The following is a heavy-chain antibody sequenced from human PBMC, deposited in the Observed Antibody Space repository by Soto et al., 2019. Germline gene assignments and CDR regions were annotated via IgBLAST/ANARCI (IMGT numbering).Heavy chain of an antibody. CDR3: ARDGEFRPIDY. CDR2: IWFDETLE. Sequence: QVQLVESGGGVVQPGRSLRLSCTASGFIFSNYAMHWVRQAPGKRLEWLALIWFDETLEYYADSVKGRFTISRDNSRNTLYLQMDSLGAEDTAVYYCARDGEFRPIDYWGQGTLLSVST. D-gene: IGHD3-10*01. CDR1: GFIFSNYA. V-gene: IGHV3-33*01. J-gene: IGHJ4*02.